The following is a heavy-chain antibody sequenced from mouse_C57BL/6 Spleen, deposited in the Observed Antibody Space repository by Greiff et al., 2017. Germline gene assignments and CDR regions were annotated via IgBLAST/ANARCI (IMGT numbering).Heavy chain of an antibody. CDR2: IYPGSGST. CDR1: GYTFTSYW. J-gene: IGHJ3*01. CDR3: ARWGYDGGAWFAY. Sequence: QVQLQQPGAELVKPGASVKMSCKASGYTFTSYWITWVKQRPGQGLEWIGDIYPGSGSTNYNEKFKSKATLTVDTSSSTAYMQLSSLTSEDSAVYYCARWGYDGGAWFAYWGQGTLVTVSA. D-gene: IGHD2-2*01. V-gene: IGHV1-55*01.